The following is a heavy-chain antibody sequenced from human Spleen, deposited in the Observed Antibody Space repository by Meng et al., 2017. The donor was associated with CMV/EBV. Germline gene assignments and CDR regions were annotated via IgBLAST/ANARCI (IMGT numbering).Heavy chain of an antibody. CDR1: GYTFTSNY. CDR2: INPSAGST. J-gene: IGHJ6*02. V-gene: IGHV1-46*01. Sequence: ASVKVSCKASGYTFTSNYMHWVRQAPGQGLEWMGIINPSAGSTSYAQKFQGRVTMTRDTSTSTVYMEVSSLRSDDTAVYYCARETTYSSGWGDRYYYGMDVWGQGTTVTVSS. D-gene: IGHD3-22*01. CDR3: ARETTYSSGWGDRYYYGMDV.